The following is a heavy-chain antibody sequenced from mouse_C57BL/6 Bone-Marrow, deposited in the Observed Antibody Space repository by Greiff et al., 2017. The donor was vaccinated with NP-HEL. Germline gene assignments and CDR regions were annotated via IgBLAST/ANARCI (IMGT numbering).Heavy chain of an antibody. Sequence: EVQLQQSGPELVKPGASVKISCKASGYTFTDYYMNWVKQSHGKSLEWSGDINPNNGGTSYNQKFKGKATLTVDKSSSTAYMELRSLTSEDSAVYYCARCYYYGSDWYFDVWGTGTTVTVSS. CDR1: GYTFTDYY. CDR3: ARCYYYGSDWYFDV. V-gene: IGHV1-26*01. D-gene: IGHD1-1*01. J-gene: IGHJ1*03. CDR2: INPNNGGT.